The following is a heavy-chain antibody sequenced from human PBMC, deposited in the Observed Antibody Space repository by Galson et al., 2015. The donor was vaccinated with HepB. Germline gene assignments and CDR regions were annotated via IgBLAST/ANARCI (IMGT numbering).Heavy chain of an antibody. V-gene: IGHV3-23*01. CDR3: AKDHRFRYSSGWFSTGDAFDI. CDR1: GFTFSSYA. CDR2: ISGSGGST. Sequence: SLRLSCAASGFTFSSYAMSWVRQAPGKGLEWVSAISGSGGSTYYADSVKGRFTISRDNSKNTLYLQMNSLRAEDTAVYYCAKDHRFRYSSGWFSTGDAFDIWGQGTMVTVSS. J-gene: IGHJ3*02. D-gene: IGHD6-19*01.